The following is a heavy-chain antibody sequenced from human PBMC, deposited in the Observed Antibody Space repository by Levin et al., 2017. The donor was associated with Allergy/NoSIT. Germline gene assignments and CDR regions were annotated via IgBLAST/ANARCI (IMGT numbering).Heavy chain of an antibody. CDR1: GFTFSSYS. CDR3: AREGIAVAGRGGTLEY. CDR2: ISSSGSFI. Sequence: GGSLRLSCAASGFTFSSYSMNWVRQAPGKGLEWVSYISSSGSFIYHADSVKGRFTISRDNAKNSLYLQMNSLRAEDTAVYYCAREGIAVAGRGGTLEYWGQGTLVTVAS. V-gene: IGHV3-21*01. D-gene: IGHD6-19*01. J-gene: IGHJ4*02.